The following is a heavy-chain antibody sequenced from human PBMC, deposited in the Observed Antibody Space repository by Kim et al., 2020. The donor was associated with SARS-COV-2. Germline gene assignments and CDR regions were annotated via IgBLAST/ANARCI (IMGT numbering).Heavy chain of an antibody. Sequence: ASVKVSCKGSGYIFTSYAVNWVRQAPGQGLEWMGWINTNNGNPTYAQGFTGRFVFSSATSVTTAYLEIGSLKAADTAVYYCAVASAKFVDAFDVWGQGTM. CDR2: INTNNGNP. V-gene: IGHV7-4-1*01. CDR3: AVASAKFVDAFDV. CDR1: GYIFTSYA. J-gene: IGHJ3*01. D-gene: IGHD6-19*01.